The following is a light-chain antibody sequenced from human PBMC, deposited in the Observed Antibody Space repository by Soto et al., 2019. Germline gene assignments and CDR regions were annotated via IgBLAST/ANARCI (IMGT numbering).Light chain of an antibody. V-gene: IGLV2-14*01. CDR1: SSDIGGYNY. CDR3: SSYGNGTTLVL. CDR2: EVS. Sequence: QSALTQPASVSGSPGQSITISCTGTSSDIGGYNYVSWFQQHPAKAPKLMIYEVSHRASRVSNRFSGSKSGNTASLTISGLQAEDEADYYCSSYGNGTTLVLFGGGTKLTVL. J-gene: IGLJ2*01.